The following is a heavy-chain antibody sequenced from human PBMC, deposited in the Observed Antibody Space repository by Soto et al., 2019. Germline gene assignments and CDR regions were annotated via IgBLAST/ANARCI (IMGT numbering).Heavy chain of an antibody. CDR1: GFTVSNNF. Sequence: EVQLVESGGGLVQPGGSLRLSCAASGFTVSNNFMTWVRQAPGKGLEWVSVIYPTGSTYYADSVKGRFTISRDNSKNTLFLQMNSLRGDDTAVYYCARDREVTVNYAALSIDWGQGPLVTFSS. V-gene: IGHV3-66*01. D-gene: IGHD1-7*01. CDR2: IYPTGST. CDR3: ARDREVTVNYAALSID. J-gene: IGHJ4*02.